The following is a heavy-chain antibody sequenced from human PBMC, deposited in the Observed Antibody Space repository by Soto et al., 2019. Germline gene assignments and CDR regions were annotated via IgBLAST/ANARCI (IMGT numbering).Heavy chain of an antibody. V-gene: IGHV4-30-2*01. J-gene: IGHJ5*02. CDR2: IYHSGST. Sequence: SETLSLTCAVSGGSISSGGYSWSWIRQPPGKGLEWIGYIYHSGSTYYNPSLKSRVTISVDTSKNQFSLKLSSVTAADTAVYYCARDVDYYDSRGSRLWFDPWGQGTLVTVSS. CDR3: ARDVDYYDSRGSRLWFDP. CDR1: GGSISSGGYS. D-gene: IGHD3-22*01.